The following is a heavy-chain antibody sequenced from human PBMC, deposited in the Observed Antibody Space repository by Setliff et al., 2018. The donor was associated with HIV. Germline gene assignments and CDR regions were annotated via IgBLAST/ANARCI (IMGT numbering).Heavy chain of an antibody. CDR1: SESMSGYY. CDR3: ARAFPYSSVWYADEAFDP. Sequence: PSETLSLTCAVSSESMSGYYWSWIRQSPGKKLEWIGYIHTSGSTNYNPSLKSRVTISVDTSKNQFSLKLSSVTAADTAVYYCARAFPYSSVWYADEAFDPWGQGTLVTVSS. V-gene: IGHV4-4*08. CDR2: IHTSGST. D-gene: IGHD6-19*01. J-gene: IGHJ5*02.